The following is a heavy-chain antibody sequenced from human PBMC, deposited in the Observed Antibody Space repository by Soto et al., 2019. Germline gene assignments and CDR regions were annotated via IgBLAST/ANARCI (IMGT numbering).Heavy chain of an antibody. CDR3: AMVTYDVDSSGAARLCLDV. D-gene: IGHD3-22*01. Sequence: SKPLSLTCSVSGGSISRGGYYWSWIRQHPGQGLEWIGYIYYSGSSYSNPSLKSRVIMSVDTSKNQFSLRLSSLSAADTAVYYCAMVTYDVDSSGAARLCLDVWGRGTTFTVTS. V-gene: IGHV4-31*03. CDR2: IYYSGSS. CDR1: GGSISRGGYY. J-gene: IGHJ6*02.